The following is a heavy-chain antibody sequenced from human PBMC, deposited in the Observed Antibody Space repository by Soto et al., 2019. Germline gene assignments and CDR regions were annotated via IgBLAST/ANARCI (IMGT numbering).Heavy chain of an antibody. J-gene: IGHJ6*02. V-gene: IGHV5-51*01. CDR1: GYSFTDYW. Sequence: LVQSGAEVKKPGESLKISCKGSGYSFTDYWIGWVRQMPGKGLEWMGLIYPGASDGRYSPSVQGNVTISVDKSIRTAYLQWDSLEVSDTATYYWAGLSGHNTGRLGRRQEKYYYQNSAMDVWSQGTTVTVSS. CDR2: IYPGASDG. CDR3: AGLSGHNTGRLGRRQEKYYYQNSAMDV. D-gene: IGHD1-1*01.